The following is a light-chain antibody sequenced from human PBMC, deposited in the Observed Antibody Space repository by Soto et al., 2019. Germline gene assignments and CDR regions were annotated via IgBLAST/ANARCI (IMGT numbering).Light chain of an antibody. CDR3: LQYNNWPRT. J-gene: IGKJ1*01. CDR2: GAS. V-gene: IGKV3-15*01. Sequence: EIKMTHAAASLFVPSGERATHSCRASQSIRSSLAWYQQKPGQAPRLLIHGASTRATGIPARFSGSGSGTEFTLTISSLQSEDVAVYYCLQYNNWPRTFGQGTEV. CDR1: QSIRSS.